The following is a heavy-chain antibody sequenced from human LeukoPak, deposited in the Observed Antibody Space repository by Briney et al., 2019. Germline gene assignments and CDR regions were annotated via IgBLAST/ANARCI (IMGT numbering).Heavy chain of an antibody. J-gene: IGHJ4*02. D-gene: IGHD6-13*01. CDR2: IIPIFGTA. V-gene: IGHV1-69*05. CDR3: ASGYSSSWYRGKFDY. CDR1: GGTFSSYA. Sequence: GAPVKVSCKASGGTFSSYAISWVRQAPGQGLEWMGGIIPIFGTANYAQKFQGRVTITTDESTSTAYMELSSLRSEDTAVYYCASGYSSSWYRGKFDYWGQGTLVTVSS.